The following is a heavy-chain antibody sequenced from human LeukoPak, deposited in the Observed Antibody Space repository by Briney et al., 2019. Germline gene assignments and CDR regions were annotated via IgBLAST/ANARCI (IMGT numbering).Heavy chain of an antibody. J-gene: IGHJ6*02. CDR2: IYPGDSDT. D-gene: IGHD2-2*01. V-gene: IGHV5-51*01. Sequence: GESLKISCKGSGYSFTSYWIGWVRQMPGKGLEWMGIIYPGDSDTRYSPSFQGQVTISADKSISTAYLQWSSLKASDTAMYYCAREDIVVVPAARGPGYYYYGMDVWGQGTTVTVSS. CDR1: GYSFTSYW. CDR3: AREDIVVVPAARGPGYYYYGMDV.